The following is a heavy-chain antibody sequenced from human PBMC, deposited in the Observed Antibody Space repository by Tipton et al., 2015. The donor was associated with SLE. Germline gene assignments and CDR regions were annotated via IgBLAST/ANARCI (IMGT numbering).Heavy chain of an antibody. J-gene: IGHJ6*02. D-gene: IGHD3-16*01. CDR2: IYYSGST. CDR3: ARHGAGGVSYYYGMDV. V-gene: IGHV4-59*08. Sequence: LRLSCTVSGGSISSYYWSWIRQPPGKGLEWIGYIYYSGSTNYNPSLKSRVTISVDTSKNQFSLKLSSVTAADTAVYYWARHGAGGVSYYYGMDVWGQGTTVTVSS. CDR1: GGSISSYY.